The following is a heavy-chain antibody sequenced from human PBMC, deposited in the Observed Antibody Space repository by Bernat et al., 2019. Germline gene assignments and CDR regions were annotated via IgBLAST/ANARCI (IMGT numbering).Heavy chain of an antibody. CDR3: AKEGSSYASTWYDY. J-gene: IGHJ4*02. CDR2: ISHDGSIK. CDR1: GFTFSSFG. V-gene: IGHV3-30*18. Sequence: QVQLVESGGGVVQPGGSLRLSCAASGFTFSSFGMKWVRQAPGKGLEWVAVISHDGSIKYYADSVKGRFTISRDNSKNTLDLQMNSLRVEDTAVYYCAKEGSSYASTWYDYWGQGALVTVSS. D-gene: IGHD2-2*01.